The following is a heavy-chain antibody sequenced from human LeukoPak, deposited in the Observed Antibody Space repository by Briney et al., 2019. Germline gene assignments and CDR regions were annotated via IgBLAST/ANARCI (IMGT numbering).Heavy chain of an antibody. D-gene: IGHD1-26*01. CDR1: GGSISSYY. Sequence: SETLSLTCTVSGGSISSYYWSWIRQPPGKGLEWIGYIYYSGSTNYNPSLKSRVTISVDTSKNQFSLKLSSVTAADTAVYYCARLRGSRGYFDYWGQGTLVTVSS. CDR2: IYYSGST. CDR3: ARLRGSRGYFDY. J-gene: IGHJ4*02. V-gene: IGHV4-59*08.